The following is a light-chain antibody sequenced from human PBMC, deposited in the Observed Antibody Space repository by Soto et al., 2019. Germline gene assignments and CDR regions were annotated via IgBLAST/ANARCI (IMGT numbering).Light chain of an antibody. V-gene: IGKV1-5*01. CDR3: QQYNTFWT. CDR2: DVS. Sequence: SQMTQSPSALSASVGDRVTITCGASQSISSRLAWYQQKPGKAPKLLIYDVSNLESGVPSRFSGSGSGTEFTLTISSLQPDDFATYYCQQYNTFWTFGQGTKVDIK. CDR1: QSISSR. J-gene: IGKJ1*01.